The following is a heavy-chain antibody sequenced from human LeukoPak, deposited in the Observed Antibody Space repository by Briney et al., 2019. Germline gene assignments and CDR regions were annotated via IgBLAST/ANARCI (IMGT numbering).Heavy chain of an antibody. D-gene: IGHD2-2*01. CDR2: IYYSGST. V-gene: IGHV4-39*01. Sequence: SETLSLTCTVSGGSISSSSYYWGWIRQPPGKGLEWIGSIYYSGSTYYNPSLKSRVTISVDTSKNQFSLKLSSVTAADTAVYYCARHSGDCSSTSCYYFDYWGQGTLVTVSS. CDR3: ARHSGDCSSTSCYYFDY. CDR1: GGSISSSSYY. J-gene: IGHJ4*02.